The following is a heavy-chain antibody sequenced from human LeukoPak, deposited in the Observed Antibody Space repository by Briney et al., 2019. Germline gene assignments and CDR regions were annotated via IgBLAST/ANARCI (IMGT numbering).Heavy chain of an antibody. V-gene: IGHV4-59*01. CDR1: GGSISSYY. D-gene: IGHD5-18*01. Sequence: SETLSLTCTVSGGSISSYYWSWIRQPPGKGLERIGYIYYSGSTNYNPSLKSRVTISVDTSKNQFSLKLSSVTAADTAVYYCARVHSYGFYYYYYYGMDVWGQGTTVTVSS. CDR3: ARVHSYGFYYYYYYGMDV. J-gene: IGHJ6*02. CDR2: IYYSGST.